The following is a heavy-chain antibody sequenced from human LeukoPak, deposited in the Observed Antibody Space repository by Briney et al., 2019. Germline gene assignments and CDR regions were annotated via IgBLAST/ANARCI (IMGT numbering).Heavy chain of an antibody. V-gene: IGHV3-30*02. J-gene: IGHJ3*02. Sequence: GGSLRLSCAASGFTFSSYGMHWVRQAPGKGLEWVAFIRYDGSNKYYADSVKGRFTISRDNSKNTLYLQMNSLRAEDTAVYYCAKARKYYYDSSGYYNAFDIWGQGTMVTVSS. CDR2: IRYDGSNK. CDR1: GFTFSSYG. D-gene: IGHD3-22*01. CDR3: AKARKYYYDSSGYYNAFDI.